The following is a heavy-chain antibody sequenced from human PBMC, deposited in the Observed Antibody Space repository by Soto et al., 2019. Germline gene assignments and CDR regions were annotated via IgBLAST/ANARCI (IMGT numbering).Heavy chain of an antibody. Sequence: GASVKVSCKASGYTFTKYYMHWVRQAPGKGLEWMGIFDPEDGETIFGQNFQDRVTMTEDTSTDTAYMELSSLRSEDTAVYYCATGHQLPSEGYFDYWGQGALVTVSS. J-gene: IGHJ4*02. CDR2: FDPEDGET. V-gene: IGHV1-24*01. D-gene: IGHD2-2*01. CDR1: GYTFTKYY. CDR3: ATGHQLPSEGYFDY.